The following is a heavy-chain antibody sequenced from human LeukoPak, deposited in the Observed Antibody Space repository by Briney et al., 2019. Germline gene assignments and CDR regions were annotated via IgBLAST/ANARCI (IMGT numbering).Heavy chain of an antibody. CDR2: IIPIFGTA. D-gene: IGHD2-2*01. V-gene: IGHV1-69*01. J-gene: IGHJ4*02. CDR1: GGTFSSYA. CDR3: ARGPQVVVPAAASHSFDY. Sequence: SVNVSCKASGGTFSSYAISWVRQAPGQGLEWMGGIIPIFGTANYAQKFQGRVTITADESTSTAYMELSSLRSEDTAVYYCARGPQVVVPAAASHSFDYWGQGTLVTVSS.